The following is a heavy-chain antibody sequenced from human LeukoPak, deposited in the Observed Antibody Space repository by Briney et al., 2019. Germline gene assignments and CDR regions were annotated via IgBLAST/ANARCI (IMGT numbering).Heavy chain of an antibody. J-gene: IGHJ4*02. D-gene: IGHD4-17*01. V-gene: IGHV4-30-4*01. Sequence: PSETLSLTCTVSGGSISSGDYYWSWIRQPPGKGLEWIGYIYYSGSTYYNPSLKSRVTISVDTSKNQFSLKLSSVTAADTAVYYCASRRTTVTIDYWGQGTLVTVSS. CDR3: ASRRTTVTIDY. CDR1: GGSISSGDYY. CDR2: IYYSGST.